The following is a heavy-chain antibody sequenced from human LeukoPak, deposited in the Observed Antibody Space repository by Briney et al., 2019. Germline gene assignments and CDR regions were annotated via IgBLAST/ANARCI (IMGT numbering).Heavy chain of an antibody. CDR3: ARELGYCSSTSCRHPDYYGMDV. D-gene: IGHD2-2*01. CDR1: GFTFSSYG. J-gene: IGHJ6*02. Sequence: GGSLRLSCAASGFTFSSYGMHWVRQAPGKGLEWVAVIWYDGSNKYYADSVKGRFTISRDNSKNKLYLQMNSLRDEDTAVYYCARELGYCSSTSCRHPDYYGMDVWGQGTTVTVSS. CDR2: IWYDGSNK. V-gene: IGHV3-33*01.